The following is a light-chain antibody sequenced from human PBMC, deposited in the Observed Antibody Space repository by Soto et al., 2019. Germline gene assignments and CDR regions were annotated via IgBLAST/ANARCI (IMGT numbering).Light chain of an antibody. Sequence: DIQMTQSPSTLSASVGDRVTITCRASQYISSWLAWYQQKPGKAPKLLIYKASSLERGVPSRFSGSGSGTEFTLTISSMQPYDFATYFCQQYTSQRTFGQGTKVEIK. V-gene: IGKV1-5*03. J-gene: IGKJ1*01. CDR2: KAS. CDR1: QYISSW. CDR3: QQYTSQRT.